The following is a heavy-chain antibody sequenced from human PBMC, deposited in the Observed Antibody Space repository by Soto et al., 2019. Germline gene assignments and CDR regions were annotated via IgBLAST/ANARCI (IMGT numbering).Heavy chain of an antibody. D-gene: IGHD6-19*01. CDR2: IIPIFGTA. CDR1: GGTFSSYA. CDR3: ARGDSSGWYAPPLAPKLDY. J-gene: IGHJ4*02. V-gene: IGHV1-69*12. Sequence: QVQLVQSGAEVKKPGSSVKVSCKASGGTFSSYAISWVRQAPGQGLEWMGGIIPIFGTANYAQKFQGRVTITADESTSTAYMELSSLRSEDTAVYYCARGDSSGWYAPPLAPKLDYWGQGTLVTVSS.